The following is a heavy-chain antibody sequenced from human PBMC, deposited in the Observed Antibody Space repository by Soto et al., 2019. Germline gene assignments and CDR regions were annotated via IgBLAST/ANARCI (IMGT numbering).Heavy chain of an antibody. J-gene: IGHJ3*02. V-gene: IGHV4-31*03. CDR2: IYYSGSN. Sequence: QVQLQESGPGLVKPSQTLSLTCTVSGGSISSGGYYWSWIRQHPGKGLEWIGYIYYSGSNYYNPSLKARATISVDTSKSHFALKLSSVTAADTAVYYCARGGVVVPAADAGAFDIWGQGRMVIVSS. CDR1: GGSISSGGYY. D-gene: IGHD2-2*01. CDR3: ARGGVVVPAADAGAFDI.